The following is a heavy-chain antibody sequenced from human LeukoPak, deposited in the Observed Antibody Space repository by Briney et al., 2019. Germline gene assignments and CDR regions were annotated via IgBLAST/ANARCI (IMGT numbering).Heavy chain of an antibody. D-gene: IGHD2-2*01. V-gene: IGHV1-69*13. CDR3: ASRLYCSNTRCRNFPFAY. CDR2: IIPIFGTA. CDR1: GGTFSSYA. Sequence: SVKVSCKASGGTFSSYAINWVRQAPGQGPEWMGGIIPIFGTANYAQKFQDRVTVTADESTSTAYMELSSLRSEDTAIYYCASRLYCSNTRCRNFPFAYWGQGTLVTVSS. J-gene: IGHJ4*02.